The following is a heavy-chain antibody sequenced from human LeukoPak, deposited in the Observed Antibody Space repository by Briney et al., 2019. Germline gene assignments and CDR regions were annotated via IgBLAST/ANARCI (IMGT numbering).Heavy chain of an antibody. CDR1: GGTFSSYA. V-gene: IGHV1-69*13. J-gene: IGHJ5*02. D-gene: IGHD1-1*01. CDR3: LINWNEGFDP. CDR2: IIPIFGTA. Sequence: GASVKVSCKASGGTFSSYAISWVRQAPGKGLEWVGGIIPIFGTANYAQKFQGRVTITADESTSTAYMELSSLRSEDTAVYYCLINWNEGFDPWGQGTLVTVSS.